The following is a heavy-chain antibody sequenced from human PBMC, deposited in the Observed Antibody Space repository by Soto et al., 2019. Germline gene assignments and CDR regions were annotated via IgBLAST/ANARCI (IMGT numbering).Heavy chain of an antibody. CDR3: ARDPFQYVSSDSEWLSPFGH. CDR2: LNSISTTV. J-gene: IGHJ4*02. Sequence: EVQLVESGGGLVQRGGSLRLSCAASGFTFSKSKLNWVRQAPGKGLEWVSYLNSISTTVLYADSVKGRFTISRDNVKNSLHLQMNSLRYEDTAVYYCARDPFQYVSSDSEWLSPFGHWGRGTPATVSS. V-gene: IGHV3-48*02. CDR1: GFTFSKSK. D-gene: IGHD3-3*01.